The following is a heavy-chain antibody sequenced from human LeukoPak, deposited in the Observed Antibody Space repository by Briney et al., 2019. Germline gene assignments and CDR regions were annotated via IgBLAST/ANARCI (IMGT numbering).Heavy chain of an antibody. CDR2: IYPGDSDT. V-gene: IGHV5-51*01. CDR3: ARLISGYAFDI. CDR1: GYTFPNYW. J-gene: IGHJ3*02. D-gene: IGHD3-16*02. Sequence: GESLKISREGSGYTFPNYWIGWVRQMPGKGLECMGVIYPGDSDTRYSPSFQGQVTISADKSIRTASLQWSSLKASDTAMYYCARLISGYAFDIWGQGTMVTVSS.